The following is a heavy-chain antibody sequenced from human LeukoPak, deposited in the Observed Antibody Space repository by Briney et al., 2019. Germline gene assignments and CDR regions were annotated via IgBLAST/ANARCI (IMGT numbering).Heavy chain of an antibody. J-gene: IGHJ4*02. CDR3: ARAAGYTVFDY. CDR1: GGSISSYY. Sequence: SETLSLTCTVSGGSISSYYWSWIRQPPGKGLEWIGYIYYSGSTNYKPSLKSRVTISVDTSKNQFSLKLSSVTAADTAVYYCARAAGYTVFDYWGQGTLVTVSS. D-gene: IGHD3-9*01. CDR2: IYYSGST. V-gene: IGHV4-59*01.